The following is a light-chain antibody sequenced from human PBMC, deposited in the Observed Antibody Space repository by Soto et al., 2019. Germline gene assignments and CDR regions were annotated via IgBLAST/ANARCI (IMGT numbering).Light chain of an antibody. CDR2: EVS. CDR1: SSDVGGYNY. V-gene: IGLV2-14*01. Sequence: QSALTQPASVSGSPGQSITISCTGTSSDVGGYNYVSWYQQHPVKAPKLIIFEVSNRPSGVSNRFSGAKSGNTASLTISGLQAEDEADYYCSSYTSSTTRVFGTGTKLTVL. CDR3: SSYTSSTTRV. J-gene: IGLJ1*01.